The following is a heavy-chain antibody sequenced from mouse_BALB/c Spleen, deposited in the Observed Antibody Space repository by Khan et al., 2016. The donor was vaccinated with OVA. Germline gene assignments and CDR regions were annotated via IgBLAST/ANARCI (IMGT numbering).Heavy chain of an antibody. J-gene: IGHJ4*01. CDR3: AKWGDGLYAMDY. D-gene: IGHD2-3*01. CDR1: EFSLTSYG. Sequence: QVQLKESGPGLVAPSQSLSITCTVSEFSLTSYGVNWVRQPPGKGLEWLAVIWGDGSTNNHSALISRLSVSKDNSQSQVFLKLNSLQTDDTATYYCAKWGDGLYAMDYWGQGTSVTVSS. V-gene: IGHV2-3*01. CDR2: IWGDGST.